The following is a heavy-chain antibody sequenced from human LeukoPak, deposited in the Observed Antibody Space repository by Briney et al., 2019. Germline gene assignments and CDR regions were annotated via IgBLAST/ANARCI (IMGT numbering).Heavy chain of an antibody. Sequence: GRSLRLSCAASGFTFDDYAMHWVRQAPGKGLEWVSGISWNSGSIGYADSVKGRFTISRDNAKNSLYLQMNSLRAEDTALYYGAKDRCPEHSSGCSYIWGQGTTVTVSS. V-gene: IGHV3-9*01. D-gene: IGHD6-19*01. CDR3: AKDRCPEHSSGCSYI. CDR2: ISWNSGSI. CDR1: GFTFDDYA. J-gene: IGHJ3*02.